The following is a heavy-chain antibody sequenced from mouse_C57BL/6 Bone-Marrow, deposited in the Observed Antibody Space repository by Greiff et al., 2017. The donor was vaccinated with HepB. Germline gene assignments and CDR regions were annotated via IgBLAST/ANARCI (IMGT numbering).Heavy chain of an antibody. CDR3: ERDWGGWLLLFDY. V-gene: IGHV1-36*01. D-gene: IGHD2-3*01. J-gene: IGHJ2*01. CDR2: VYPYNGGT. Sequence: EVKLQESGPVLVKPGPSVKISCKASGFTFTDYYMHWVKQSHGKSLEWIGLVYPYNGGTSYNQKFKGKATLTVDTSSSTAYMELNSLTSEDSAVYYCERDWGGWLLLFDYWGQGTTLTVSS. CDR1: GFTFTDYY.